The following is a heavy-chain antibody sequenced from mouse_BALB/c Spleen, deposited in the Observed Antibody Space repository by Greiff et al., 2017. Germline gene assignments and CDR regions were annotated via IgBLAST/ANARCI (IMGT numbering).Heavy chain of an antibody. J-gene: IGHJ2*01. D-gene: IGHD2-4*01. CDR3: ARTYDYDGADY. CDR1: GYSITSGYY. CDR2: ISYDGSN. Sequence: EVQLQQSGPGLVKPSQSLSLTCSVTGYSITSGYYWNWIRQFPGNKLEWMGYISYDGSNNYNPSLKNRISITRDTSKNQFFLKLNSVTTEDTATYYCARTYDYDGADYWGQGTTLTVAS. V-gene: IGHV3-6*02.